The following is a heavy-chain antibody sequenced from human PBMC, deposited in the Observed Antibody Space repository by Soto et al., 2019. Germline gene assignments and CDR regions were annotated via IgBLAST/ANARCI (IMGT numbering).Heavy chain of an antibody. Sequence: PPGKGLEWIGSIYYSGSTYHNPSLKSRVTISVDTSKNQFSLKLSSVTAADTAVYYCARQGIAAAVPYYYGMDVWGQGTTVTVSS. D-gene: IGHD6-13*01. CDR3: ARQGIAAAVPYYYGMDV. CDR2: IYYSGST. J-gene: IGHJ6*02. V-gene: IGHV4-39*01.